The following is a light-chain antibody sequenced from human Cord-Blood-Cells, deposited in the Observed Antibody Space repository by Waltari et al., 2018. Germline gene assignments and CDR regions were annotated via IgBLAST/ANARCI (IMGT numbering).Light chain of an antibody. CDR2: DVS. V-gene: IGLV2-14*01. CDR3: SSYTSSSTLV. Sequence: QSALPHTASVSGPPGQSITIPYTGTSSDVGGLKYLSWYQQHPGKAPKLMIYDVSNRPSGVSNRFSGSKSGNTASLTISGLQAEDEADYYCSSYTSSSTLVFGTGTKVTVL. CDR1: SSDVGGLKY. J-gene: IGLJ1*01.